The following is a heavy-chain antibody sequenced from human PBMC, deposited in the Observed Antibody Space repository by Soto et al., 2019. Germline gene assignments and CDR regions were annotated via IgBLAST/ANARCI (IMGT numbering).Heavy chain of an antibody. D-gene: IGHD1-1*01. Sequence: GGSLRLSCAASGFTVSANYMGWVRLAPGNGLEWVSVLSSGGRTYYPDSVRCRFTISRDGAENSLHLQMNRLRVEDTALYYCARYKFPNGFDLWGQGTTVTVSS. J-gene: IGHJ6*02. CDR3: ARYKFPNGFDL. V-gene: IGHV3-53*01. CDR2: LSSGGRT. CDR1: GFTVSANY.